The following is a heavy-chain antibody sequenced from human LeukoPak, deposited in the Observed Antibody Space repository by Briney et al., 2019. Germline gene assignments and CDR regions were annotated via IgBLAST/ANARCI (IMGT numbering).Heavy chain of an antibody. V-gene: IGHV4-39*01. CDR1: GGSISSSSYY. CDR3: ASYGSGSYSPGYFDY. J-gene: IGHJ4*02. Sequence: PSETLSLTCTVSGGSISSSSYYWGWIRQPPGKGLEWIGSIYYSGSTYYNPSLKSRVTIPVDTSKNQFSLKLSSVTAADTAVYYCASYGSGSYSPGYFDYWGQGTLVTVSS. CDR2: IYYSGST. D-gene: IGHD3-10*01.